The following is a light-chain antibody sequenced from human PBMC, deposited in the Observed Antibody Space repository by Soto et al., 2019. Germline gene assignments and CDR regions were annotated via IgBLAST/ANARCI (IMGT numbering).Light chain of an antibody. CDR1: QSISSY. CDR3: QQSYSTPYT. Sequence: DIQMTQSPSSLSASVGDRVTITCRASQSISSYLNWYQQKPGKAPKLLIYAASSLPSGVPSRFSGGGSGTDFTITISSLQPEDFATYYCQQSYSTPYTFGQGTKLEIK. J-gene: IGKJ2*01. CDR2: AAS. V-gene: IGKV1-39*01.